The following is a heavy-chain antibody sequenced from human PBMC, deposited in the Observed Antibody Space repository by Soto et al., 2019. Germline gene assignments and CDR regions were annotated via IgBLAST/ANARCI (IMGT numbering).Heavy chain of an antibody. CDR2: ISGSGGST. CDR1: GFPFSSYA. Sequence: GGSXRLSCAASGFPFSSYAMSWVRQAPGKGLEWVSAISGSGGSTYYADSVKGRFTISRDNSKNTLYLQMNSLRAEDTAVYYCAKLPLGDFWSGYTLHFDYWGQGTLVTVSS. D-gene: IGHD3-3*01. V-gene: IGHV3-23*01. CDR3: AKLPLGDFWSGYTLHFDY. J-gene: IGHJ4*02.